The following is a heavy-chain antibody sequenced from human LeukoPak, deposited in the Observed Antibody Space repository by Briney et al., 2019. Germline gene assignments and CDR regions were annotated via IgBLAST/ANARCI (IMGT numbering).Heavy chain of an antibody. D-gene: IGHD3-10*01. J-gene: IGHJ3*02. CDR3: ARWVYYYGSGSYHIAPYDAFDN. Sequence: SETLSLTCTVSGGSISSYYWSWIRQPAGKGLEWIGRIYTSGSTNYNPSLKSRVTMSVDTSKNQFSLKLSSVTAADTAVYYCARWVYYYGSGSYHIAPYDAFDNWGQGTMVTVSS. CDR1: GGSISSYY. V-gene: IGHV4-4*07. CDR2: IYTSGST.